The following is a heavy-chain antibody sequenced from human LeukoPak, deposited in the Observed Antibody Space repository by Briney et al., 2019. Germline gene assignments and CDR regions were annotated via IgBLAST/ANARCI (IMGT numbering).Heavy chain of an antibody. CDR3: ARSCSGGSCYLF. V-gene: IGHV4-30-2*01. CDR1: GGSISSGGYS. J-gene: IGHJ4*02. Sequence: SETLSLTCAVSGGSISSGGYSWSWIRQPPGKGLEWIGYIYHSGSTYYNPSLKSRVTISVGRSKNQFSLKLSSVTAADTAVYYCARSCSGGSCYLFWGQGTLVTVSS. CDR2: IYHSGST. D-gene: IGHD2-15*01.